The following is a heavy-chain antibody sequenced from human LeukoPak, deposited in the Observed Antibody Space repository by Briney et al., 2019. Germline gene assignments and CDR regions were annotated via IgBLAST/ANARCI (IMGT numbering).Heavy chain of an antibody. CDR1: GFTFSSYA. J-gene: IGHJ4*02. CDR2: ISGGGAGT. D-gene: IGHD1-14*01. CDR3: AKDFVRYNIQFDY. V-gene: IGHV3-23*01. Sequence: GGSLRLSCAASGFTFSSYAMSWVRQAPGEGLEWVSSISGGGAGTYYADSVRGRFTISRDNSKNTLYLQMDSLRAEDTALYYCAKDFVRYNIQFDYWGQGALVTVSS.